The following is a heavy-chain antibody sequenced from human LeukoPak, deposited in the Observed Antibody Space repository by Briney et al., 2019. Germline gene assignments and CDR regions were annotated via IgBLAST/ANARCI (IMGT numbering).Heavy chain of an antibody. Sequence: SETLALTCTVSGGSISSYYWSWIRQPPGKGLEWIGYIYYSGSTNYNPSLKSRVTISVDTSKNQFSLELSSVTAADTAVYYCARGTGSQYYYGMDVWGQGTTVTVSS. CDR2: IYYSGST. D-gene: IGHD3-10*01. CDR1: GGSISSYY. CDR3: ARGTGSQYYYGMDV. J-gene: IGHJ6*02. V-gene: IGHV4-59*01.